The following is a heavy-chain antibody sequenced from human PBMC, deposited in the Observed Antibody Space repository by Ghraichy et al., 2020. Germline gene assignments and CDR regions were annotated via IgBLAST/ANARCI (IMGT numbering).Heavy chain of an antibody. J-gene: IGHJ4*02. CDR3: ARGRGVRGVIPDY. D-gene: IGHD3-10*01. CDR2: IYYSGST. CDR1: GGSISSYY. Sequence: SETLSLTCTVSGGSISSYYWSWIRQPPGKGLEWIGYIYYSGSTNYNPSLKSRVTISVDTSKNQFSLKLSSVTAADTAVYYCARGRGVRGVIPDYWGQGTLVTVSS. V-gene: IGHV4-59*01.